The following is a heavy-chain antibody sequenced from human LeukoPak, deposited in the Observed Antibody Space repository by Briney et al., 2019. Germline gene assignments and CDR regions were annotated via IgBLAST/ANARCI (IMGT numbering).Heavy chain of an antibody. V-gene: IGHV3-53*05. J-gene: IGHJ4*02. Sequence: GGSLRLSCAASGFTVSSNYMSWVRQAPGKGREWVSVIYSGGSTYYADSVKGRFTISRDTAQKSVHLQMFSLRPEDTALYYCSTSRPDRFIDSWGQGTLVTVST. CDR1: GFTVSSNY. CDR3: STSRPDRFIDS. CDR2: IYSGGST. D-gene: IGHD1-14*01.